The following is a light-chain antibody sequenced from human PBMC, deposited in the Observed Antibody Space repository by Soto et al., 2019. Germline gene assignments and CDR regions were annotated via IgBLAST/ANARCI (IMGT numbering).Light chain of an antibody. CDR1: QSIGSR. Sequence: DIQMTQSPSTLSASVGDRVTITCRASQSIGSRLTWYQQKPGKAPKLLIYDASSLGSGVPSRFSGSGSGTEFTLTVSSLQPDDFALYYCQQYHNYWTFGQGTKVDIK. V-gene: IGKV1-5*01. CDR2: DAS. J-gene: IGKJ1*01. CDR3: QQYHNYWT.